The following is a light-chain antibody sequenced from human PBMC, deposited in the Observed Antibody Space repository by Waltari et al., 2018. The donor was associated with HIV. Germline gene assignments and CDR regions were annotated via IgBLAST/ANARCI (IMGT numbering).Light chain of an antibody. J-gene: IGLJ3*02. Sequence: QLVLTQSPSASASLGASVKLTCTLSSGHSTYAIAWHQPQPEKGPRYLMKVNSDGSHSKGDGIPDRFSGSSSGSERYLIISSLQSEDEADYYCQTWGTGIRVFGGGTKLTVL. CDR3: QTWGTGIRV. V-gene: IGLV4-69*01. CDR1: SGHSTYA. CDR2: VNSDGSH.